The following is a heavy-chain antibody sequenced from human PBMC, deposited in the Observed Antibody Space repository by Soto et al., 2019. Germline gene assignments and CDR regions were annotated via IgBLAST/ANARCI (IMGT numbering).Heavy chain of an antibody. V-gene: IGHV3-53*01. CDR2: FYSGGST. CDR1: GFTVSSNY. CDR3: ARDIWGAGWFDP. D-gene: IGHD7-27*01. J-gene: IGHJ5*02. Sequence: EVQLVESGGGGIQPGGSLRLSCAASGFTVSSNYFCWVRQAPGKGLEWVSAFYSGGSTYYADSVKGRFTISRDNSKNTVYLQMNSLRVEDTAVYYCARDIWGAGWFDPWGQGTLVTVSS.